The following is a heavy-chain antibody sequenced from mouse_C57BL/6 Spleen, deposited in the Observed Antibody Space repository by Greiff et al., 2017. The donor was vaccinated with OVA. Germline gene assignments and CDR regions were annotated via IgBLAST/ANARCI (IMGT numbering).Heavy chain of an antibody. CDR1: GFSFNTYA. D-gene: IGHD1-1*01. CDR3: VRLYYYGSSHWYFDV. V-gene: IGHV10-1*01. Sequence: GGGLVQPKGSLKLSCAASGFSFNTYAMNWVRQAPGKGLEWVARIRSKSNNYATYYADSVKDRFTISRDDSESMLYLQMNNLKTEDTAMYYCVRLYYYGSSHWYFDVWGTGTTVTVSS. J-gene: IGHJ1*03. CDR2: IRSKSNNYAT.